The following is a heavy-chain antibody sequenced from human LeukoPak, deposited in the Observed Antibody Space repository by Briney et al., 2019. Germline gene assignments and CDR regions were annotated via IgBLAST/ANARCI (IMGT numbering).Heavy chain of an antibody. CDR2: ISYDGSNK. D-gene: IGHD1-26*01. Sequence: GRSLRLSCAASGFTFSSYAMHWVRQAPGKGLEWVAVISYDGSNKCYGDFVEGRFTISRDNSKNTLYLQMNSLRAEDAAVYYCAKDWREAVYYYYYMDVWGKGTTVTVSS. V-gene: IGHV3-30*04. J-gene: IGHJ6*03. CDR1: GFTFSSYA. CDR3: AKDWREAVYYYYYMDV.